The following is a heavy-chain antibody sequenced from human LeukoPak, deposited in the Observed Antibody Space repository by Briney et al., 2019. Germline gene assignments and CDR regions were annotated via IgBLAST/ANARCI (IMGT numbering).Heavy chain of an antibody. CDR2: IRYDGDNK. Sequence: GGSLRLSCVASGFPFSSYGMHWVRQAPGKGLEWAAFIRYDGDNKKSADSVKGRFIISRDDSKNTVYLQMNSLRAEDTAVYYCVRDGIAAAHYYYYYMDVWGKGTTVTVSS. CDR1: GFPFSSYG. V-gene: IGHV3-30*02. J-gene: IGHJ6*03. D-gene: IGHD6-25*01. CDR3: VRDGIAAAHYYYYYMDV.